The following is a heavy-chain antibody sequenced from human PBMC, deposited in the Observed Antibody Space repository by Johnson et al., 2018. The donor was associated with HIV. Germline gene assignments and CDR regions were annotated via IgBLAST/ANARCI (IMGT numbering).Heavy chain of an antibody. Sequence: QVQLVESGGGVVQPGRSLRLSCAASGFTFTSYGMHWVRQAPGKGLEWVAVISYDGNNKYYVDSVKGRFTISRDNSKNTLYLQMNSLRAEDTAVYYCARERYGSQAIDGFDIWGQGTMVTVSS. D-gene: IGHD2-15*01. CDR2: ISYDGNNK. J-gene: IGHJ3*02. V-gene: IGHV3-30*03. CDR1: GFTFTSYG. CDR3: ARERYGSQAIDGFDI.